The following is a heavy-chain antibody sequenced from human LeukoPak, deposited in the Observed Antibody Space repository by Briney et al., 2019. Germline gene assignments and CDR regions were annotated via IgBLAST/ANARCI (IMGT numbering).Heavy chain of an antibody. Sequence: GASVKVSCKASGYTFTSYDINWVRQATGQGLEWMGWMNPNSGNTGYAQKFQGRVTMTRNTSISTAYMELSSLRSEDTAVYYCARGGGVKAVAPYYFDYWGQGTLVTVSS. D-gene: IGHD6-19*01. J-gene: IGHJ4*02. CDR3: ARGGGVKAVAPYYFDY. CDR2: MNPNSGNT. CDR1: GYTFTSYD. V-gene: IGHV1-8*01.